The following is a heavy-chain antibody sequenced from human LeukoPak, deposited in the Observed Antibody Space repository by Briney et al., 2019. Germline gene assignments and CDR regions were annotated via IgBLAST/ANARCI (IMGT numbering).Heavy chain of an antibody. D-gene: IGHD3-3*01. Sequence: GGSLRLSCAASGFTFSSYTMSWVRQAPGKGLEWVANIKLDGSEKNYVDSVKGRFTISRDNTKNSLYLQMNSLRAEDTAVFYCARDQYDTWSRRGNFDSWGQGTLVIVSS. CDR2: IKLDGSEK. CDR1: GFTFSSYT. V-gene: IGHV3-7*03. CDR3: ARDQYDTWSRRGNFDS. J-gene: IGHJ4*02.